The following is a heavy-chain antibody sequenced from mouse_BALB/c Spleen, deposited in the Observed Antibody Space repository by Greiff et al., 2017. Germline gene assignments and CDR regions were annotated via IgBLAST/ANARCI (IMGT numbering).Heavy chain of an antibody. V-gene: IGHV5-4*02. J-gene: IGHJ4*01. CDR3: AGGADWYAMDY. CDR2: ISDGGSYT. Sequence: EVQLVESGGGLVKPGGSLKLSCAASGFTFSDYYMYWVRQTPEKRLEWVATISDGGSYTYSPDSVKGRFTISRDNAKNNLYLQMSSLKSEDTAMYYCAGGADWYAMDYWGEGSSATVSA. D-gene: IGHD2-13*01. CDR1: GFTFSDYY.